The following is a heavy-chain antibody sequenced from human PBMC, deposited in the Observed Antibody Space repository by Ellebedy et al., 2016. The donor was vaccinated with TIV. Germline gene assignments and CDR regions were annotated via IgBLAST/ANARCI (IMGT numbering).Heavy chain of an antibody. CDR1: RFSFSSYW. Sequence: GGSLRLSCAASRFSFSSYWMSWVRQPPGKGLEWVANMRQDGGDKYYVDSVKGRFTVSRDNDKSSLYLQMNSVRVEDTAVYYCASDGSYGDHPSPAHAFVMWGQGTLVTVSS. V-gene: IGHV3-7*01. J-gene: IGHJ3*02. CDR2: MRQDGGDK. CDR3: ASDGSYGDHPSPAHAFVM. D-gene: IGHD1-26*01.